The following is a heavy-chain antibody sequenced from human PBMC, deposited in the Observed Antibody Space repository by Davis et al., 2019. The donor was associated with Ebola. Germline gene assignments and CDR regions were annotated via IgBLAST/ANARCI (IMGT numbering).Heavy chain of an antibody. CDR1: GFTFDSYA. CDR3: AKDTVGYVEMATMGFDY. J-gene: IGHJ4*02. V-gene: IGHV3-9*01. Sequence: GGSLRLSCAASGFTFDSYAMHWVRQAPGKGLEWVSGISWNSVTIDYADSVKGRFTISRDNAKNSLYLQMNSLRAEDTALYYCAKDTVGYVEMATMGFDYWGQGSLVTVSS. CDR2: ISWNSVTI. D-gene: IGHD5-24*01.